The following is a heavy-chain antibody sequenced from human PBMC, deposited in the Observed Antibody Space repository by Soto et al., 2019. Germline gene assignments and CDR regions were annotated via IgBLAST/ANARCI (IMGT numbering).Heavy chain of an antibody. CDR1: GGSISSYY. Sequence: SETLSLTCTVSGGSISSYYWSWIRQPPGKGLEWIGYIYYSGSTNYNPSLKSRVTISVDTSKNQFSLKLSSVTAADTAVYYCARGLFDYDILTGHYEVPRYYFDYWGQGTLVTVSS. D-gene: IGHD3-9*01. CDR3: ARGLFDYDILTGHYEVPRYYFDY. J-gene: IGHJ4*02. CDR2: IYYSGST. V-gene: IGHV4-59*01.